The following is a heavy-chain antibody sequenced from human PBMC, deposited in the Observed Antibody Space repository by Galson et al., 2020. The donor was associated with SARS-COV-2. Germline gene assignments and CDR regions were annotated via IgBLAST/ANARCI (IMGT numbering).Heavy chain of an antibody. CDR1: GYTFTRNV. V-gene: IGHV1-18*01. D-gene: IGHD3-22*01. CDR3: ARFSYRSGYPSFDY. CDR2: NT. Sequence: ASVPVSRMATGYTFTRNVLSWLRPAPGQGLAWVGWNTNYAQKFHSRLTMTTDTSTTTAYMELRGLRSADTAVYYCARFSYRSGYPSFDYWGQGTLVTVSS. J-gene: IGHJ4*02.